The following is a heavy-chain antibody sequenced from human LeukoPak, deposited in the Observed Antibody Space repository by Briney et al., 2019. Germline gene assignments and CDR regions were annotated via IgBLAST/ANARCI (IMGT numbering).Heavy chain of an antibody. Sequence: PSGTLSLTCAVSGVSISSSNWWSWVRQPPGKGLEWIGSIYYSGSTYYNPSLKSRVTISVDTSKNQFSLNLSSVTAADTAVYYCARRNIAVAGYWYFDLWGRGTLLTVSS. J-gene: IGHJ2*01. CDR2: IYYSGST. CDR3: ARRNIAVAGYWYFDL. CDR1: GVSISSSNW. V-gene: IGHV4-4*02. D-gene: IGHD6-19*01.